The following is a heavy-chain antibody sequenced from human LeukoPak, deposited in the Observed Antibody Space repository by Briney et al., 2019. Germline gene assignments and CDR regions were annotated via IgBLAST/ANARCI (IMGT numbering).Heavy chain of an antibody. Sequence: GGSLRLSCAASGFTFSIYGMSWVRQAPGRGLEWVSAMSGSGGSTYYADSVKGRFTISRDNSKNTLYLQMNSLRAEDTAVYYCAKDEGSGWFSAFDIWGQGTMVTVSS. CDR2: MSGSGGST. J-gene: IGHJ3*02. V-gene: IGHV3-23*01. CDR1: GFTFSIYG. D-gene: IGHD6-19*01. CDR3: AKDEGSGWFSAFDI.